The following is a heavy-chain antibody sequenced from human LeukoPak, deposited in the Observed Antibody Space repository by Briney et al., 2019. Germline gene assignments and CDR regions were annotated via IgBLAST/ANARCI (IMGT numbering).Heavy chain of an antibody. Sequence: GGSLRLSCTASGFTFGDYARSRVRQAPGKGLEWVGFIRSKAYGGTTEYAASVKGRFTISRDDSKSIAYLQMNSLKTEDTAVYYCTRDFFPLWFGELSTHDYWGQGTLVTVSS. CDR3: TRDFFPLWFGELSTHDY. CDR1: GFTFGDYA. D-gene: IGHD3-10*01. V-gene: IGHV3-49*04. J-gene: IGHJ4*02. CDR2: IRSKAYGGTT.